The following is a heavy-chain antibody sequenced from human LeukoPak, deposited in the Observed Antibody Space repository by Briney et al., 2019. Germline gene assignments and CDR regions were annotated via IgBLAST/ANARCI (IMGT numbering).Heavy chain of an antibody. J-gene: IGHJ4*02. CDR2: ISSYNGNT. CDR1: GYTFTSYG. CDR3: ARDTGSSTSCYLRGDS. V-gene: IGHV1-18*01. D-gene: IGHD2-2*01. Sequence: ASVKVSCKASGYTFTSYGISWVRQAPGQGLEWMGWISSYNGNTNYAQKLQGRVTMTTETSTSTAYMELRSLRSDDTAVYYCARDTGSSTSCYLRGDSWGQGTLVTVSS.